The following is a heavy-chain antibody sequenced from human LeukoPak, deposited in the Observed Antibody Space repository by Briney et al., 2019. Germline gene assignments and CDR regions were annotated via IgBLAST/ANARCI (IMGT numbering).Heavy chain of an antibody. CDR3: ARDTLYDFWSGHLFDP. CDR1: GGTFSSYA. V-gene: IGHV1-69*13. CDR2: IIPIFGTA. J-gene: IGHJ5*02. Sequence: SVKVSCKASGGTFSSYAISWVRQAPGQGLEWMGGIIPIFGTANYAQKFQGRVTITADESTSKAYMELSSLRSEDTAVYYCARDTLYDFWSGHLFDPWGQGTLVTVSS. D-gene: IGHD3-3*01.